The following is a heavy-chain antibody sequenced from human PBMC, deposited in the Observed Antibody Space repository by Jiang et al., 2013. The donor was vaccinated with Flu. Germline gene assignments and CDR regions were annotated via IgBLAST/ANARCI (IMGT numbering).Heavy chain of an antibody. CDR3: ARRVGWYYAFDI. CDR1: GGSISSSSYY. Sequence: SGPGLVKPSETLSLTCTVSGGSISSSSYYWGWIRQPPGKGLEWIGSIYYSGSTYYNPSLKSRVTISVDTSKNQFSLKLSSVTAADTAVYYCARRVGWYYAFDIWGQGTMVTVSS. J-gene: IGHJ3*02. CDR2: IYYSGST. D-gene: IGHD2-15*01. V-gene: IGHV4-39*01.